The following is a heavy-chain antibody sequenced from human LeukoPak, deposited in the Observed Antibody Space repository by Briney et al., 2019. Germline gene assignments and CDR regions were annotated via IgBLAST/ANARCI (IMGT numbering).Heavy chain of an antibody. V-gene: IGHV3-53*01. J-gene: IGHJ4*02. Sequence: PGGSLRLSCAASGFTVSSNYMTWVRQAPGRGLEWVSVIYSGGSTYYADSVKGRFTISRDNAKDTLYLQMNSLRAEDTAVYYCATGPGVTIFGGQGSLVTVSS. CDR2: IYSGGST. D-gene: IGHD3-10*01. CDR3: ATGPGVTIF. CDR1: GFTVSSNY.